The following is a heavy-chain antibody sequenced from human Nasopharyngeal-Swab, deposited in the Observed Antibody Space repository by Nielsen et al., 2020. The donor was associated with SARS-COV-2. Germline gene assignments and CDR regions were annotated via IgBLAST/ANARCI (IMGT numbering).Heavy chain of an antibody. V-gene: IGHV3-13*01. Sequence: GGSLRLSCAASGFTFSSNDMHWVRLPRGKGLEWVSAIGAAGGTYYPDSVKGRFTISRENAKNSLYLQMNSLRAEDTAIYYCVKGMPQSGGMDVWGKGTTVNVSS. CDR1: GFTFSSND. J-gene: IGHJ6*03. CDR3: VKGMPQSGGMDV. D-gene: IGHD2-2*01. CDR2: IGAAGGT.